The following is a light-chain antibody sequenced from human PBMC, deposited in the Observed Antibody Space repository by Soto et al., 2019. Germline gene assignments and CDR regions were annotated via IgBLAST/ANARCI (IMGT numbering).Light chain of an antibody. CDR3: CSYTRSGTLI. CDR2: DVS. Sequence: QSALTQPASVSGSPGQSITISCVGTSSDIGDYNYVSWYQQHPGKVPKVIIYDVSNRPSGVSYRFSGTKSGNTASLTVSGLQAEDVADYYCCSYTRSGTLIFGTGTKLTVL. J-gene: IGLJ1*01. V-gene: IGLV2-14*01. CDR1: SSDIGDYNY.